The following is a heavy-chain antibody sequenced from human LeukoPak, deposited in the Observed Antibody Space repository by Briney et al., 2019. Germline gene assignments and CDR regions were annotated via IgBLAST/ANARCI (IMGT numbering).Heavy chain of an antibody. Sequence: TLSLPCTVSGCSISSGDYYWSWIRPPAGKGLEWIGYIYNSGSTYYNPSLKSRVTISVDTSKNQFSLKLSSVTAADTAVYSCARFLKRRRYCSSTSCLPYFDYWGQGTLVTVSS. V-gene: IGHV4-30-4*08. D-gene: IGHD2-2*01. CDR2: IYNSGST. J-gene: IGHJ4*02. CDR3: ARFLKRRRYCSSTSCLPYFDY. CDR1: GCSISSGDYY.